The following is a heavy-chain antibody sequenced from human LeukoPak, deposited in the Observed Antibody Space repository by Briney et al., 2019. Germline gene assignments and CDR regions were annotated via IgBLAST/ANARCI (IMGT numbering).Heavy chain of an antibody. D-gene: IGHD2-2*01. V-gene: IGHV1-18*01. CDR1: GYTLTSYG. CDR3: ARDIVVVPAATYYYYYYGMDV. Sequence: ASVKVSCKASGYTLTSYGISWVRQAPGQGLEWMGWISAYNGNTNYAQKLQGRVNMTTDTSTSTAYMELRSLRSDDTAVYYCARDIVVVPAATYYYYYYGMDVWGQGTTVTVSS. CDR2: ISAYNGNT. J-gene: IGHJ6*02.